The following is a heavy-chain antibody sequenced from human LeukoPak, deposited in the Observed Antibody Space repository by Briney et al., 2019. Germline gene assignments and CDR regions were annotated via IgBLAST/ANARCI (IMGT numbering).Heavy chain of an antibody. CDR3: ARGLLMITFGGVNAAPLDY. Sequence: ASVKVSCKASGYTFTSYGISWVRQAPGQGLEWMGWISAYNGNTNYAQKLQGRVTMTTDTSTSTAYMELRSLRSDDTAVYYCARGLLMITFGGVNAAPLDYWGQGTLVTVSS. CDR2: ISAYNGNT. V-gene: IGHV1-18*01. CDR1: GYTFTSYG. D-gene: IGHD3-16*01. J-gene: IGHJ4*02.